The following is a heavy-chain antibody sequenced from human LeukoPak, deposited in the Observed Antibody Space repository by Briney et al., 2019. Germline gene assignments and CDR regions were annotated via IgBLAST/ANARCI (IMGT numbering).Heavy chain of an antibody. CDR1: GGSISGSSYY. D-gene: IGHD4-17*01. CDR2: GFYSGSA. CDR3: ARLRGAMTPVTSDFDY. Sequence: SETLSLTCTVSGGSISGSSYYWAWVRQPPGKGLEWVGSGFYSGSAYSNPSLKSRVTISVDTSRNQFPLNLSSVTAADTAVYYCARLRGAMTPVTSDFDYWGQGTLVTVSS. V-gene: IGHV4-39*01. J-gene: IGHJ4*02.